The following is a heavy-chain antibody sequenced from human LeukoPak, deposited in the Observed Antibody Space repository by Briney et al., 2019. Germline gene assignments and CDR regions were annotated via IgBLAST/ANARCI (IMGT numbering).Heavy chain of an antibody. CDR3: ARGLPRITFGGVIAHDY. CDR1: GGSISSSNW. CDR2: IYHSGST. Sequence: SGTLSLTCAVSGGSISSSNWWNWVRQPPGKGLEWIGEIYHSGSTNYNPSLKSRVTISVDKSKNQFSLKLSSVTAADTAVYYCARGLPRITFGGVIAHDYWGQGTLVTVTS. J-gene: IGHJ4*02. D-gene: IGHD3-16*02. V-gene: IGHV4-4*02.